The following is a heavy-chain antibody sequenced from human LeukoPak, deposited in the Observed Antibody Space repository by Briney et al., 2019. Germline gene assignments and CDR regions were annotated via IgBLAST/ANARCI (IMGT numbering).Heavy chain of an antibody. V-gene: IGHV4-39*02. D-gene: IGHD2-8*01. CDR1: GDSISSSHYY. J-gene: IGHJ5*02. Sequence: KPSETLSLTCTVSGDSISSSHYYWGWIRQSPGKGLEWIGSIYSGGETHYNPSLNSRVTIFLDTSKNRFSLNLISVTAADTAVYYCARGRMVYAARQRFDPWGQGTLVTVSS. CDR3: ARGRMVYAARQRFDP. CDR2: IYSGGET.